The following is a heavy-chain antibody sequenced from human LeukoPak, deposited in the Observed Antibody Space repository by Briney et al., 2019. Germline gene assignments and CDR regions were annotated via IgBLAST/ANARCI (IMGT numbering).Heavy chain of an antibody. CDR1: GFTFSSYS. Sequence: GGSLRLSCAASGFTFSSYSMNWVRQAPGKGLEWVSYISDSDSTIYYADSVKGRFTISRDNARKSLYLQMNSLRDEDTAVYYCARDSGNSSDYWGQGTLVTVSS. V-gene: IGHV3-48*02. J-gene: IGHJ4*02. CDR3: ARDSGNSSDY. CDR2: ISDSDSTI.